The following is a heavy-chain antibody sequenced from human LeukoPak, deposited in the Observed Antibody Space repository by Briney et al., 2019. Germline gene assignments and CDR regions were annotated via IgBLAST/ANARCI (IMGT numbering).Heavy chain of an antibody. CDR1: GFTFSSYW. D-gene: IGHD2-21*02. CDR2: IKQDGSEK. Sequence: GGSLRLSCAASGFTFSSYWMSWVRQAPGKGLEWVANIKQDGSEKYDVDSVKGRFTISRDNAKNSLYLQMNSLRAEDTAVYYCARDKGQCGGGDCYFYYYYGMDVWGQGTTVTVSS. CDR3: ARDKGQCGGGDCYFYYYYGMDV. J-gene: IGHJ6*02. V-gene: IGHV3-7*01.